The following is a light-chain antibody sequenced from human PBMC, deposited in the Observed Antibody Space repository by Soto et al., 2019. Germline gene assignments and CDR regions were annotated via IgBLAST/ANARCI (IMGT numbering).Light chain of an antibody. V-gene: IGLV1-40*01. CDR3: QSYDSSLSGPCV. CDR1: SSNIGAGYD. Sequence: QSVLTQPPSVSGAPWQRVTISCTGSSSNIGAGYDVHWYQQLPGTAPKLLIYGNSNRPSGVPDRFSGSKSGTSASLAITGLQAEDEADYYCQSYDSSLSGPCVFGTGTKVTVL. CDR2: GNS. J-gene: IGLJ1*01.